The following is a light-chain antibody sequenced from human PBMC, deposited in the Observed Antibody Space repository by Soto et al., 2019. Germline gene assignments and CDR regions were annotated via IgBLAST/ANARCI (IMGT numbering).Light chain of an antibody. J-gene: IGKJ2*01. CDR2: AAS. Sequence: DIQMTQSPSSLSSSAGDRVTITCRASQSISSYLNWYQQKPGKAPKLLIYAASSLQSGVPSRFSGSGSGTDFTLTISSLQPEDFATYYCQQSYSTSYTLGQGTKLEIK. CDR1: QSISSY. V-gene: IGKV1-39*01. CDR3: QQSYSTSYT.